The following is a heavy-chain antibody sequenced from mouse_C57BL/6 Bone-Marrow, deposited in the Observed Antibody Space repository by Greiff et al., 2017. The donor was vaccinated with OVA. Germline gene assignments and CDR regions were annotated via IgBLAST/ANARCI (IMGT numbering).Heavy chain of an antibody. J-gene: IGHJ2*01. CDR1: GFNIKDDY. V-gene: IGHV14-4*01. CDR3: TTGGGFDY. CDR2: IDPENGDT. Sequence: EVKVVESGAELVRPGASVKLSCTASGFNIKDDYMHWVKQRPEQGLEWIGWIDPENGDTEYASKFQGKATITADTSSNTAYLQLSSLTSEDTAVYYCTTGGGFDYWGQGTTLTVSS.